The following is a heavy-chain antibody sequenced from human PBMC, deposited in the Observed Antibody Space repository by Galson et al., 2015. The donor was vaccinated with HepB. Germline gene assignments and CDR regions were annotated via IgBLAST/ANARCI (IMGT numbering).Heavy chain of an antibody. Sequence: SLRLSCAASGFTFRDYGMHWVRQAPGKGLEWVAVIWHGGRNKYYADSVKGRFTISRDNSQNTLYLQMNSPRAEDTAVYYCARDGQGLLLGYYYYYMDVWGKGTTVSVSS. CDR1: GFTFRDYG. D-gene: IGHD2-21*01. V-gene: IGHV3-33*01. J-gene: IGHJ6*03. CDR3: ARDGQGLLLGYYYYYMDV. CDR2: IWHGGRNK.